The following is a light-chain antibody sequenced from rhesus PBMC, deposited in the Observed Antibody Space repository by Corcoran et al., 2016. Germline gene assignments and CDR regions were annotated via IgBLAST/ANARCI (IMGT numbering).Light chain of an antibody. CDR1: ENVNNY. CDR2: KAS. Sequence: DIQMTQSPSSLSDSLGDRVTITCRASENVNNYLHLYQQKQGKAPKLLIYKASNLQSGVPSRFSGSGFGTDFTLTISSLQPEDFATYYCQHSYGTPFTFGPGTKLDIK. J-gene: IGKJ3*01. CDR3: QHSYGTPFT. V-gene: IGKV1-74*01.